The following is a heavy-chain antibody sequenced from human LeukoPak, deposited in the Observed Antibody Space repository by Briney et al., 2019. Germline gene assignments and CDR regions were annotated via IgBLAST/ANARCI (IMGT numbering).Heavy chain of an antibody. D-gene: IGHD3-22*01. CDR2: ISVHGRST. V-gene: IGHV3-74*01. J-gene: IGHJ6*02. Sequence: GGSLRLSCAASGFTFSSYWMHWVRHVPGAGLVWVSRISVHGRSTTYADAVKGRFTISRDNVKNTLHLQMNSLRAEDTAVYYCARGSPYYYDSSGYGYGVDVWGQGTTVTVSS. CDR3: ARGSPYYYDSSGYGYGVDV. CDR1: GFTFSSYW.